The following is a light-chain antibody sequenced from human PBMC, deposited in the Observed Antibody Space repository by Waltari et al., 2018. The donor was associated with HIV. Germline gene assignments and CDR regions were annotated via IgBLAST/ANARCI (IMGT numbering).Light chain of an antibody. J-gene: IGKJ1*01. CDR3: QQYNNWWT. Sequence: EIVMTQSPATLSVPPGERATLSCRASQSVRSNLAWYQQKPGQAPRLLIYDASTRATGIPARFSGSGSGTEFSLTISSLQSEDFAVYYCQQYNNWWTFGQGTKVEIK. CDR2: DAS. CDR1: QSVRSN. V-gene: IGKV3-15*01.